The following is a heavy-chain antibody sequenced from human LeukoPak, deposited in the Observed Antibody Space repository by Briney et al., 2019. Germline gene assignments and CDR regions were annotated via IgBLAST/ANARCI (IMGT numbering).Heavy chain of an antibody. J-gene: IGHJ6*03. D-gene: IGHD2-2*01. CDR2: INHSGST. V-gene: IGHV4-34*01. Sequence: SETLSLTCAVYVGSFSGYYWSWIRQPPGKGLEWIGEINHSGSTNYNPSLKSRVTISVDTSKNQFSLKLSSVTAADTAVYYCARGGPYCSSTSCHARNYYYYYMDVWGKGTTVTVSS. CDR1: VGSFSGYY. CDR3: ARGGPYCSSTSCHARNYYYYYMDV.